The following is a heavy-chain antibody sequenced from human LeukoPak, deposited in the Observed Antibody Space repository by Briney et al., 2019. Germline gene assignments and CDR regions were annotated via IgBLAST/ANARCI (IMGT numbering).Heavy chain of an antibody. J-gene: IGHJ3*02. CDR3: ARGGIAAQRRDVFDI. CDR2: ISSSSSYI. D-gene: IGHD6-13*01. V-gene: IGHV3-21*01. CDR1: GFTFSSYS. Sequence: PGGTLRLSCAASGFTFSSYSMNWVRQAPGQGLEGVSSISSSSSYISYAESVKGRFTISRDNAKNSLYLQMNSLRAEDTAVYYCARGGIAAQRRDVFDIWGQGTMVTVSS.